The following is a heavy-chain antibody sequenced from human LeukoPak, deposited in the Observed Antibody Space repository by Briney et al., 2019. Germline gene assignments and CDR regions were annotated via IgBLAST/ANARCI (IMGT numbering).Heavy chain of an antibody. Sequence: GGSLRLSCGASGFTFSSYWMHWVRQAPGKGLVWVSSMSTDGSSTTYAESVRGRFTIPRDNAKNTLYLQMNSLRAEDTAVYYCARGAHVLMVYAPFDYWGQGTLVTVSS. V-gene: IGHV3-74*03. J-gene: IGHJ4*02. CDR1: GFTFSSYW. D-gene: IGHD2-8*01. CDR3: ARGAHVLMVYAPFDY. CDR2: MSTDGSST.